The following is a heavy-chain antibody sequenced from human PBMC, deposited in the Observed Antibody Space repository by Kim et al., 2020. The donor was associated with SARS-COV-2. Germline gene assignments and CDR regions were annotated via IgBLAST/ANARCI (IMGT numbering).Heavy chain of an antibody. Sequence: SETLSLTCTVSGGSISSSSYYWGWIRQPPGKGLEWIGSIYYSGSTYYNPSLKSRVTISVDTSKNQFSLKLSSVPAADTAVYYCARLAAADRDYWGQGTLVTVSS. CDR1: GGSISSSSYY. V-gene: IGHV4-39*01. CDR3: ARLAAADRDY. D-gene: IGHD6-13*01. CDR2: IYYSGST. J-gene: IGHJ4*02.